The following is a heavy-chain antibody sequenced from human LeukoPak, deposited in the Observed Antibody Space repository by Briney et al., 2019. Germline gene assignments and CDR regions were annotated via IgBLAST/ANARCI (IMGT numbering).Heavy chain of an antibody. Sequence: ASVKVSCKTSGYTFTTYAISWVRQAPGQGFEWMGWINTNTGNPTYAQGFFTGRYVFSLDTSVNTAYLQITGLKADDTAVYYCGRDPKLGIRGYTYGYIDFWGQGTLVTVAS. CDR3: GRDPKLGIRGYTYGYIDF. CDR1: GYTFTTYA. J-gene: IGHJ4*02. CDR2: INTNTGNP. V-gene: IGHV7-4-1*02. D-gene: IGHD5-18*01.